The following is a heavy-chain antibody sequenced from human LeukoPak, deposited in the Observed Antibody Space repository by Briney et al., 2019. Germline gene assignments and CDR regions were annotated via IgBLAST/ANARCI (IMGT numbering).Heavy chain of an antibody. V-gene: IGHV3-23*01. D-gene: IGHD6-19*01. CDR3: AKDPSVAGRAEYFQH. Sequence: GGSLRLSCAASGFTFSSYAMNWVRQAPGKGQEWVSVISGSDGNTYYADSVKGRFTISRDNFKNTLYLQMNSLRAEDTAVYFCAKDPSVAGRAEYFQHWGQGTLVTVSS. CDR1: GFTFSSYA. CDR2: ISGSDGNT. J-gene: IGHJ1*01.